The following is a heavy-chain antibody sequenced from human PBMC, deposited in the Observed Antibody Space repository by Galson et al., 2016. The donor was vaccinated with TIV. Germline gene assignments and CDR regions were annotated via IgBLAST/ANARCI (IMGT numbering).Heavy chain of an antibody. CDR1: GYSFTGYF. J-gene: IGHJ3*01. Sequence: SVKVSCKASGYSFTGYFMHWVRQAPGQGLEWMGWINPKTGATTYAQEFQGRITITRDTSASTVYMDLNRLQSDDTAVYYCARSDSYYKYALDVWGQGTTVTVSS. CDR2: INPKTGAT. D-gene: IGHD3-10*01. CDR3: ARSDSYYKYALDV. V-gene: IGHV1-2*02.